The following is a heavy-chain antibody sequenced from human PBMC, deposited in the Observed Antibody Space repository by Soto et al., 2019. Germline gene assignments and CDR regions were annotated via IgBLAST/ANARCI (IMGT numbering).Heavy chain of an antibody. D-gene: IGHD6-6*01. CDR2: ISGSGGIT. CDR3: AKTVHIAASPWPPYYYYYMDV. J-gene: IGHJ6*03. V-gene: IGHV3-23*01. Sequence: GGSLRLSCAASGFTFSSYAMSWVRQAPGKGLEWVSAISGSGGITYYADSVKGRFTISRDNSKNTLYLQMNSLRAEDTAVYYCAKTVHIAASPWPPYYYYYMDVWGQGTPVTVSS. CDR1: GFTFSSYA.